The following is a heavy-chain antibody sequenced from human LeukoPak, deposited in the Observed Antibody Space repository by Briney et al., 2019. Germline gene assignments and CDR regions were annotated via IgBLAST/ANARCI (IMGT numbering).Heavy chain of an antibody. J-gene: IGHJ4*02. Sequence: GGSLRLSCAASGFTFSNYAMSWVRQAPGKGLEWVSGITGSGGSRYHADSVKGRFTISRDNSKNTLYLQMNSLRAEDTAIYYCARDYWWNYDYWGQGTLVTVSS. CDR1: GFTFSNYA. V-gene: IGHV3-23*01. D-gene: IGHD1-7*01. CDR3: ARDYWWNYDY. CDR2: ITGSGGSR.